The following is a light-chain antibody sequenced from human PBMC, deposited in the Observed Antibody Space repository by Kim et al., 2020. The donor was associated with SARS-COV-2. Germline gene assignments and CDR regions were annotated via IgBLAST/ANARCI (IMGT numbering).Light chain of an antibody. CDR3: QAWDSSTAV. CDR1: KLGDKY. Sequence: SVSPGQTASINCSGDKLGDKYACWYQQKPGQSPVLVIYQDSKRPSGIPERFSGSNSGNTATLTISGTQAMDEADYYCQAWDSSTAVFGTGTRSPS. J-gene: IGLJ1*01. V-gene: IGLV3-1*01. CDR2: QDS.